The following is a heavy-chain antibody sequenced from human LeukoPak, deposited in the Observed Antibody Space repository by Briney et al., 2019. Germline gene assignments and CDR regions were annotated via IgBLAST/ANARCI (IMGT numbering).Heavy chain of an antibody. V-gene: IGHV4-39*01. CDR2: IYYSGST. J-gene: IGHJ4*02. D-gene: IGHD2-15*01. Sequence: SETLSLTCTVSGGSLSSSSYYRGWIRQPPGKGLEWIGSIYYSGSTYYNPSLKSRVTISVDTSKNQFSLKLSSVTAADTAVYYCARLGVAAGLDYWGQGTLVTVSS. CDR3: ARLGVAAGLDY. CDR1: GGSLSSSSYY.